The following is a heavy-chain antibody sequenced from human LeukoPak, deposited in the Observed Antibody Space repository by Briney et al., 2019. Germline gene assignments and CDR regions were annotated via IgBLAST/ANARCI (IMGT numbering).Heavy chain of an antibody. J-gene: IGHJ6*02. Sequence: PSETLSLTCTVSGGSISSFYWNWIRQPPGKGLEWIGYIYSSGPTDYNPSLKSRVTISVDTSKNQFSLKLSSVTAADTAVYSCAGDQYGMEVWGQGTTVTVSS. CDR1: GGSISSFY. CDR2: IYSSGPT. V-gene: IGHV4-59*12. CDR3: AGDQYGMEV.